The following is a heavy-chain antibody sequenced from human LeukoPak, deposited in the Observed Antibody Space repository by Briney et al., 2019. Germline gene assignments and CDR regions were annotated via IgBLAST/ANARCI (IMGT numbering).Heavy chain of an antibody. CDR2: ISYDGSNK. CDR3: AKGVPFH. Sequence: PGGSLRLSCAASGFTFSSYGMHWVRQAPGKGLEWVAVISYDGSNKYYADSVKGRFTISRDNSKNTLYLQMNSLRAEDTAVYYCAKGVPFHWGQGTLVTVSS. J-gene: IGHJ4*02. V-gene: IGHV3-30*18. CDR1: GFTFSSYG. D-gene: IGHD3-10*01.